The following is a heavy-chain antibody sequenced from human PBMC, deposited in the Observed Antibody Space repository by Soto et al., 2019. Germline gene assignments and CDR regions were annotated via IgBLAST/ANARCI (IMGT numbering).Heavy chain of an antibody. CDR3: AHYFNGRAFDI. V-gene: IGHV4-39*01. D-gene: IGHD3-10*01. CDR1: GDSISTHSYS. J-gene: IGHJ3*02. CDR2: SYYSGST. Sequence: SETLSLTCTVSGDSISTHSYSWGWIRQPPGQGLEWIGLSYYSGSTHYNPSLKSRVTVSVDTSKNQFSLKLSSVTAADTAVYYCAHYFNGRAFDIWGQGTMVTVSS.